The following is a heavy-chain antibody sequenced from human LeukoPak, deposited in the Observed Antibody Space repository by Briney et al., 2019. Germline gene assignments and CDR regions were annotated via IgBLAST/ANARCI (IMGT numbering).Heavy chain of an antibody. CDR3: ARSRSGYSYDHAAFEI. CDR1: GGSISNYY. J-gene: IGHJ3*02. D-gene: IGHD5-18*01. V-gene: IGHV4-59*01. CDR2: IDYRGST. Sequence: SETLSLTCTVSGGSISNYYWSWIRHPPGKGLEWIAYIDYRGSTTYNPSLWSRVTISVDTSRNQFSLKLYSVTAADTAVYYCARSRSGYSYDHAAFEIWGQGTMVTVSS.